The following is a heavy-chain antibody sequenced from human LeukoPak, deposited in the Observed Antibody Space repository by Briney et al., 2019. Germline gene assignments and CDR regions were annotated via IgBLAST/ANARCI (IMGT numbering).Heavy chain of an antibody. Sequence: GGSLRLSCAASGFTFSSYEMNWVRQAPGKGLEWVSYISSSGSTIYYADSVKGRFTISRDNAKNSLYLQMNSLRAEDTAVYYCASLIVVVTDFDYWGQGTLVTVSS. J-gene: IGHJ4*02. D-gene: IGHD3-22*01. CDR2: ISSSGSTI. CDR3: ASLIVVVTDFDY. V-gene: IGHV3-48*03. CDR1: GFTFSSYE.